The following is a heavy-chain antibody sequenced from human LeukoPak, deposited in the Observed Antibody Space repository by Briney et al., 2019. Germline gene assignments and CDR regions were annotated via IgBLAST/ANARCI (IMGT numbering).Heavy chain of an antibody. CDR2: IYYSGST. CDR1: GGSISSYY. D-gene: IGHD2-15*01. CDR3: ARGEIASKTHSYFGY. J-gene: IGHJ4*02. V-gene: IGHV4-59*01. Sequence: PSETVSLTCTVSGGSISSYYWSWIRQPPGKGLAWIGCIYYSGSTNYNPSLKSRVTISVYTSKNQFSLKLSSVTAADTAVYYCARGEIASKTHSYFGYWGQGTLVTVSS.